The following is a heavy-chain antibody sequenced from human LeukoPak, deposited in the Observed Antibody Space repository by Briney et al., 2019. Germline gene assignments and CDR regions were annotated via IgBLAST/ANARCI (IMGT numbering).Heavy chain of an antibody. CDR1: GGTFSSYA. D-gene: IGHD2-15*01. V-gene: IGHV1-69*05. CDR3: ARESAVRYCSGGSSYDNNREDY. Sequence: SVKVSCKASGGTFSSYAISWVRQAPGQGLEWMGGIIPIFGTANYAQKFQGRVTITTDESTSTAYMELSSLRSEDTAVYYCARESAVRYCSGGSSYDNNREDYWGQGTLVTVSS. J-gene: IGHJ4*02. CDR2: IIPIFGTA.